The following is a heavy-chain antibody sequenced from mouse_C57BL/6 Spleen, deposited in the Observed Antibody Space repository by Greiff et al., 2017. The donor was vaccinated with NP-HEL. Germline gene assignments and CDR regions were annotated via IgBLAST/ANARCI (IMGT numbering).Heavy chain of an antibody. CDR3: ARSWYYYGSSYVGAMDY. J-gene: IGHJ4*01. CDR2: INPYNGGT. Sequence: EVQLQQSGPVLVKPGASVKMSCKASGYTFTDYYMNWVKQSHGKSLEWIGVINPYNGGTSYNQKFKGKATLTVDKSSSTAYMELNSLTSEDSAVYYCARSWYYYGSSYVGAMDYWGQGTSVTVSS. CDR1: GYTFTDYY. V-gene: IGHV1-19*01. D-gene: IGHD1-1*01.